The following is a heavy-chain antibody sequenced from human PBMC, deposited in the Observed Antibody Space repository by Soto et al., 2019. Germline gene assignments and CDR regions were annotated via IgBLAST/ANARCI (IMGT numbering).Heavy chain of an antibody. CDR1: GFTFSSYA. Sequence: QVQLVESGGGVVQPGRSLRLSCAASGFTFSSYAMHWVRQAPGKGLEGVAVISYDGSNKYYADSVKGRFTISRDNSKNTLYLQMNSLRAEDTAVYYCARDWGSSGYGPYRSTFDYWGQGTLVTVSS. J-gene: IGHJ4*02. CDR2: ISYDGSNK. D-gene: IGHD3-22*01. V-gene: IGHV3-30-3*01. CDR3: ARDWGSSGYGPYRSTFDY.